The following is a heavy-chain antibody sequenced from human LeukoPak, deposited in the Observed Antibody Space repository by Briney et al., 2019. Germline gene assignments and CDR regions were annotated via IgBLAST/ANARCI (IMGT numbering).Heavy chain of an antibody. CDR1: GYSISSGYY. CDR2: IYYSGST. D-gene: IGHD1-26*01. J-gene: IGHJ3*02. CDR3: ARVCGSYNGGGLAFDI. Sequence: SETLSLTCTVSGYSISSGYYWSWIRQPPGKGLEWIGYIYYSGSTYYNPSLKSRVTISVDTSKNQFSLKLSSVTAADTAVYYCARVCGSYNGGGLAFDIWGQGTMVTVSS. V-gene: IGHV4-30-4*08.